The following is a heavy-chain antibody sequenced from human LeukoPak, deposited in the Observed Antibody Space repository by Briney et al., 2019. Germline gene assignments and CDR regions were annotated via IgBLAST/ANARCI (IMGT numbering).Heavy chain of an antibody. J-gene: IGHJ3*02. CDR2: VSDNGVTT. CDR1: GFTFNNFA. Sequence: GGSLRLSCAASGFTFNNFAMSWVREAPGKGLEWVSGVSDNGVTTNYADSVKGRFTISRDNSKNTLYLQMNSLRAEDTAVYYCAKEGYYYGSGDAFDIWGQGTMVTVSS. CDR3: AKEGYYYGSGDAFDI. D-gene: IGHD3-22*01. V-gene: IGHV3-23*01.